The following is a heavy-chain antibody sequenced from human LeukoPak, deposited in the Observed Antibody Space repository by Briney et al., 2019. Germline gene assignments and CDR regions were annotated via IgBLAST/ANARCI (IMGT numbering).Heavy chain of an antibody. CDR2: IKSKTDGGTT. D-gene: IGHD1-1*01. J-gene: IGHJ6*03. V-gene: IGHV3-15*01. CDR3: TTTGTTVDYYYMDV. Sequence: GRSLRLSCAASGFTFSNYWMHWVRQAPGKGLEWVGRIKSKTDGGTTDYAAPVKGRFTISRDDSKNTLYLQMNSLKTEDTAVYYCTTTGTTVDYYYMDVWGKGTTVTVSS. CDR1: GFTFSNYW.